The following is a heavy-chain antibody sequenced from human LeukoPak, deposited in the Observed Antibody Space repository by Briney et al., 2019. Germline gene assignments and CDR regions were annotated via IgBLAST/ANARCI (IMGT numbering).Heavy chain of an antibody. J-gene: IGHJ4*02. CDR1: GGSFSDYY. CDR2: INHGGGT. Sequence: SETLSLTCAVYGGSFSDYYWNWIRQPPGKGLEWIGEINHGGGTKYNPSLKSRATISVDTSKKQFSLNLSSVTAADAAVYYCARGEDGTGDYRPTYFDSWGQGTLVTVSS. CDR3: ARGEDGTGDYRPTYFDS. V-gene: IGHV4-34*01. D-gene: IGHD4-17*01.